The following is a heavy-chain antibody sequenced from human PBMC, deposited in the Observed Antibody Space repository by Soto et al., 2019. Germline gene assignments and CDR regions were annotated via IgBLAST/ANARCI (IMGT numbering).Heavy chain of an antibody. CDR1: GFTFSSYA. CDR3: AKDTVGYSYGSDY. D-gene: IGHD5-18*01. CDR2: ISGSGGST. V-gene: IGHV3-23*01. J-gene: IGHJ4*02. Sequence: EVQLLESGGGLVQPGGSLRLSCAASGFTFSSYAMSWVRQAPGKGLEWVSAISGSGGSTYYADSVKGRFTISRDNSKNTLDLQMNSLRAEYTAVYYCAKDTVGYSYGSDYLGQGTLVTVSS.